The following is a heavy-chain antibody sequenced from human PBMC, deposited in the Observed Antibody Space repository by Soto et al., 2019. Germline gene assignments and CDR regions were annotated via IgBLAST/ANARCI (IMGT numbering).Heavy chain of an antibody. J-gene: IGHJ4*02. CDR3: ARDVWMFDSSGSYFDY. CDR1: GFTFSSYG. CDR2: IWYDGSNK. D-gene: IGHD3-22*01. V-gene: IGHV3-33*01. Sequence: PGGSLRLSCAASGFTFSSYGMHWVRQAPGKGLEWVAVIWYDGSNKYYADSVKGRFTISRDNAKNSLYLQMNSLRAEDTAVYYCARDVWMFDSSGSYFDYWGQGTLVTVSS.